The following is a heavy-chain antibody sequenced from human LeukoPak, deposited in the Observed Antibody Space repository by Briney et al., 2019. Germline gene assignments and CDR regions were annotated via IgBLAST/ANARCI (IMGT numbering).Heavy chain of an antibody. J-gene: IGHJ4*02. D-gene: IGHD6-13*01. CDR2: IYGGGDT. Sequence: PGGSLRLSCAVSGFTVSNDYMSWVRQAPGKGLEWVSVIYGGGDTYYADSVRGRFTISRDNSKNTLYLQMNSLRAEDTAVFYCAKAATVSAAGSHFVYWGQGTLVTVSS. V-gene: IGHV3-53*01. CDR3: AKAATVSAAGSHFVY. CDR1: GFTVSNDY.